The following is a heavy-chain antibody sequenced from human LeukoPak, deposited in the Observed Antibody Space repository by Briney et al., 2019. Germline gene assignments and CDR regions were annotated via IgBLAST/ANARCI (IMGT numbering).Heavy chain of an antibody. J-gene: IGHJ4*02. CDR2: ISSDGSNT. D-gene: IGHD2-2*01. Sequence: GGSLRLSCAASGFPFSDYGMNWVRQAPGKGLGWVASISSDGSNTYYVDSVKGRFTISRDNSESTLFLQMSSLRAEDTALYHCAKLGCSATRCYVNYWGQGTLVTVS. V-gene: IGHV3-30*18. CDR3: AKLGCSATRCYVNY. CDR1: GFPFSDYG.